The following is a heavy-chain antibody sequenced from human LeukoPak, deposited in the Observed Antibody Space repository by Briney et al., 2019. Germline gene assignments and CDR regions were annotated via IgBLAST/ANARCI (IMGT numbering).Heavy chain of an antibody. J-gene: IGHJ6*04. Sequence: PGGSLRLSCAASGFTFSSYSMNWVRQAPGKGLEWVSSISSSSSYIYYADSVKGRFTISRDNAKNSLYLQMNSLRAEDTAVYYCAGGLVVVAATGIMDVWGKGTTVTVSS. CDR3: AGGLVVVAATGIMDV. D-gene: IGHD2-15*01. CDR2: ISSSSSYI. CDR1: GFTFSSYS. V-gene: IGHV3-21*01.